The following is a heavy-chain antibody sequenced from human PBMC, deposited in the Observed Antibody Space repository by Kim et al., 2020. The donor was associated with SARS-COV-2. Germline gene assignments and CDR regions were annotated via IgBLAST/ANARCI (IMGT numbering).Heavy chain of an antibody. CDR3: ARRGMAVAGHYSFDY. V-gene: IGHV3-23*01. CDR1: GFTFSSYV. CDR2: ISGSGGRT. D-gene: IGHD6-19*01. J-gene: IGHJ4*02. Sequence: GGSLRLSCAASGFTFSSYVMSWVRQAPGKGLEWVSDISGSGGRTYYADSVKGRFTISRDNSKNTLYLQMNSLRAEDTAVYYCARRGMAVAGHYSFDYWGQGTLVTVSS.